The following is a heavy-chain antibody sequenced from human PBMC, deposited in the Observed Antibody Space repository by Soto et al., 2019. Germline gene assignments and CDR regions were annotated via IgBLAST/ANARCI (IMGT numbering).Heavy chain of an antibody. CDR3: ASLTYYDFWSGPNYYGMDV. Sequence: SETLSLTCTVSGDSITSNSYFWAWIRQPPGKGLEWIGSIYYSGTTYYNPSLKGRVTISVDTSKNQFSLKLSSVTAADTAVYYCASLTYYDFWSGPNYYGMDVWGQGTTVTVSS. V-gene: IGHV4-39*01. J-gene: IGHJ6*02. CDR1: GDSITSNSYF. D-gene: IGHD3-3*01. CDR2: IYYSGTT.